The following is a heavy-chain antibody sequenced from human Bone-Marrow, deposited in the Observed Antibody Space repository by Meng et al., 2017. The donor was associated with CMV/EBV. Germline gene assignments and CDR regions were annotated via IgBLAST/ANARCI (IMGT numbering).Heavy chain of an antibody. V-gene: IGHV1-2*02. Sequence: ASVKVSCKASGYTFTGYYMHWVRQAAGQGLEWMGWINPNSGGTNYAQKFQGRVTMTRDTSISTAYMELSRLRSDDTAVYYCAREDIVVVPAAMGGAYYYYGMDVWGQGTTVTVSS. CDR3: AREDIVVVPAAMGGAYYYYGMDV. J-gene: IGHJ6*02. CDR1: GYTFTGYY. D-gene: IGHD2-2*01. CDR2: INPNSGGT.